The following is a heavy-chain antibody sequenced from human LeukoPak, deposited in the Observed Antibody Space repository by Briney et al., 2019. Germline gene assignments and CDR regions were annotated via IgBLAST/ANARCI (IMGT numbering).Heavy chain of an antibody. CDR1: GYTFTGYY. Sequence: GASVKVSSKASGYTFTGYYMHWVRQAPGQGLEWMGRINPNSGGTNYAQKFQGRVTMTRDTSISTAYMELSRLRSDDTAVYYCARSRPSTAGRFYYYMDVWGKGTTVTVSS. CDR3: ARSRPSTAGRFYYYMDV. J-gene: IGHJ6*03. V-gene: IGHV1-2*06. D-gene: IGHD6-13*01. CDR2: INPNSGGT.